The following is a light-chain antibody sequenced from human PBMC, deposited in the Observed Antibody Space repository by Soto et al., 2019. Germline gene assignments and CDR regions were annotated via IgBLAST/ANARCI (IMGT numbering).Light chain of an antibody. V-gene: IGKV1-9*01. CDR1: QGISSF. J-gene: IGKJ4*01. CDR3: QQLNSHPLT. Sequence: DIQLTQSPSFLSASVGDRVTITCRASQGISSFLAWYQQKPGKAPKLLIYDASTLQGGVPSRFSGSGSGTEFTLTISSLQPGDFATYYCQQLNSHPLTFGGGTKVEIK. CDR2: DAS.